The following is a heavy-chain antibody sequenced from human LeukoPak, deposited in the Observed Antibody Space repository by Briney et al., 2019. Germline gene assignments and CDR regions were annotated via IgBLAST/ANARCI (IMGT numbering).Heavy chain of an antibody. CDR2: IYYSGST. D-gene: IGHD3-16*01. V-gene: IGHV4-31*03. Sequence: KPSETLSLTCTVSGGSISSGGYYWSWIRQHPGKGLEWIGYIYYSGSTYYNPSHKSRFTISVDTSKNHFSLKLSSVTAADTAVYYCARDLSGSYAYFDYWGQGTLVTVSS. J-gene: IGHJ4*02. CDR3: ARDLSGSYAYFDY. CDR1: GGSISSGGYY.